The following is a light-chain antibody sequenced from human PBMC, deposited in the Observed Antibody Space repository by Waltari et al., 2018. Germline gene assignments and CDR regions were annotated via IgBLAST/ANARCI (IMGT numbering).Light chain of an antibody. Sequence: EIVLTQSPGTLSLSPGERVTLSYRASQYITGSGVTWYHRKPGQAPRLLSYGASSRATGIPDRFSGSGSGTDFTLTISRLEPEDSAVYYCQQYDGSVVTFGGGTKVEIK. CDR3: QQYDGSVVT. V-gene: IGKV3-20*01. CDR2: GAS. CDR1: QYITGSG. J-gene: IGKJ4*01.